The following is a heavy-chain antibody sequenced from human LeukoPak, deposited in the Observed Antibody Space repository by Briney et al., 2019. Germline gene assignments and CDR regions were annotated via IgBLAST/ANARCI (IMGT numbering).Heavy chain of an antibody. J-gene: IGHJ4*02. Sequence: GGSLILSCAASGFTFNSFTMNWVRQAPGKGLEWLSSISGSGQYIYYADSLKGRLTISRDNAKDSLYLQLNSLRAEDTSVYYCARGGYNSAFLDSWGQGTLVSVS. CDR1: GFTFNSFT. CDR2: ISGSGQYI. CDR3: ARGGYNSAFLDS. D-gene: IGHD6-19*01. V-gene: IGHV3-21*01.